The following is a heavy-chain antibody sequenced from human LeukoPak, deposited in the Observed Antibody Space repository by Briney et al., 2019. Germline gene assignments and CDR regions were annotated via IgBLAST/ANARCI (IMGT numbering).Heavy chain of an antibody. CDR2: IKSKAHGGTK. Sequence: AGGSLRLSCAVSGFTFSNAWMTWVLQAPGKGLEWVGRIKSKAHGGTKDYAAPVKGRFTISGDDSENTVFLQMNSLKIEDTAVYYCTTGRDYWGQGTLVTVSS. J-gene: IGHJ4*02. CDR3: TTGRDY. CDR1: GFTFSNAW. V-gene: IGHV3-15*01.